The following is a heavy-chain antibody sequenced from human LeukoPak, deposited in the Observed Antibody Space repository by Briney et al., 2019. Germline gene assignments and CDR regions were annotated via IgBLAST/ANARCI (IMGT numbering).Heavy chain of an antibody. J-gene: IGHJ6*02. CDR1: GCTFISYA. CDR3: ARPTYYYDSSGSGYYYGMDV. D-gene: IGHD3-22*01. CDR2: IIPIFGTA. Sequence: ASVKVSFKASGCTFISYAISWVRQAPGQGLEWMGGIIPIFGTANYAHKFQGRVTITADECMSTAYMELRSLRSEDTAVYYCARPTYYYDSSGSGYYYGMDVWGQGTTVTVSS. V-gene: IGHV1-69*01.